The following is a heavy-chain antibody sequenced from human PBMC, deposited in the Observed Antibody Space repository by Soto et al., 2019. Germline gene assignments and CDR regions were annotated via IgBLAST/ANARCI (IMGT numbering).Heavy chain of an antibody. CDR3: ARAGYSYDTGYYFDY. V-gene: IGHV4-59*01. J-gene: IGHJ4*02. D-gene: IGHD5-18*01. CDR2: VYYTGST. Sequence: SETLSLTCTVSGGSISNYYWTWIRQPPGKGLEWVGFVYYTGSTSYNPSLKSRVTISLDTSKNQFSLKLNSVTAADTAVYYCARAGYSYDTGYYFDYWGQGTLVTVSS. CDR1: GGSISNYY.